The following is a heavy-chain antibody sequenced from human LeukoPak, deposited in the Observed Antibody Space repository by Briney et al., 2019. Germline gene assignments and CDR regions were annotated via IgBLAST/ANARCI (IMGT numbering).Heavy chain of an antibody. D-gene: IGHD4-17*01. CDR1: GGSISIYY. J-gene: IGHJ4*02. CDR2: IYTTGNT. Sequence: SETLSLTCTVSGGSISIYYWSWIRQPAGKGLEWIGRIYTTGNTNYNPSLKSRLTMSVDTSKNHFSLNLTSVTPADTAVYYCAREATTVTRGLDYWGQGTLVTVSS. CDR3: AREATTVTRGLDY. V-gene: IGHV4-4*07.